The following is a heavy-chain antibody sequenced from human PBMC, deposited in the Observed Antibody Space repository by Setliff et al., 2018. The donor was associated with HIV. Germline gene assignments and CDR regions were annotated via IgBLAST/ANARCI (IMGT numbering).Heavy chain of an antibody. D-gene: IGHD3-3*01. V-gene: IGHV4-39*07. J-gene: IGHJ2*01. CDR3: ARSTDFGVVIMGDGPYWYFDL. Sequence: PSETLSLTCTVSGGSISSSSYYWGWIRQPPGKGLEWLGSLYFSGCTHYNTSLKSRVSISVDTSKNQFSLKLSSVTAADMAVYYCARSTDFGVVIMGDGPYWYFDLWGRGTLVTVSS. CDR2: LYFSGCT. CDR1: GGSISSSSYY.